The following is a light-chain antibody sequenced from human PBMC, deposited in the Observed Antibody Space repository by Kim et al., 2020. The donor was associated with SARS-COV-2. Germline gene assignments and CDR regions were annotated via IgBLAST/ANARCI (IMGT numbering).Light chain of an antibody. Sequence: VALGQTVRITCQGDSLRRYYATWNQQKPGQAPIVVIYGKNNRPSGIPDRFSGSSSGDTASLTITGTQAGDEADYYCNSRGSNDNVLFGGGTQLTVL. J-gene: IGLJ2*01. CDR1: SLRRYY. CDR2: GKN. CDR3: NSRGSNDNVL. V-gene: IGLV3-19*01.